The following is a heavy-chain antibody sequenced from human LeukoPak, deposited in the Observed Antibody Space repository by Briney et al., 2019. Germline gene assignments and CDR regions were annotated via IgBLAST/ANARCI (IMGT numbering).Heavy chain of an antibody. CDR1: GYTFTSYG. CDR2: ISAYNGNT. J-gene: IGHJ5*02. Sequence: ASVKVSCKASGYTFTSYGISWVRQAPGQGVEGMGWISAYNGNTNYAQKLQGRVTMTTDTSTSTAYMELRSLRSDDTAVYYCAREGYGDNVGNWFDPWGQGTLVTVSS. V-gene: IGHV1-18*01. D-gene: IGHD4-17*01. CDR3: AREGYGDNVGNWFDP.